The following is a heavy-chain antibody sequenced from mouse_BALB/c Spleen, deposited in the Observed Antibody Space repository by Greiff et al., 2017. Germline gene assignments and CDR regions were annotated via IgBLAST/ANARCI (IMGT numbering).Heavy chain of an antibody. V-gene: IGHV1S29*02. CDR2: IYPYNGGT. CDR3: AREGLYGTTRIYFDV. CDR1: GYTFTDYN. Sequence: EVQLVESGPELVKPGASVKISCKASGYTFTDYNMHWVKQSHGKSLEWIGYIYPYNGGTGYNQKFKSKATLTVDNSSSTAYMELRSLTSEDSAVYYCAREGLYGTTRIYFDVWGAGTTVTVSS. J-gene: IGHJ1*01. D-gene: IGHD1-1*01.